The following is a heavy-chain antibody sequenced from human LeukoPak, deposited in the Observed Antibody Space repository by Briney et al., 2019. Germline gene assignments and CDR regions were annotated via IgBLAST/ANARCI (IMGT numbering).Heavy chain of an antibody. CDR1: GGSISSGSYY. Sequence: SETLSLTCTVSGGSISSGSYYWSWLRQPAGKGLEWIGRIYTSGSTNYNPSLKSRVTISVDTSKNQFSLKLSSVTAADTAVYSCARDVGDYDFWSGYYTAWGQGTLVTVSS. V-gene: IGHV4-61*02. CDR2: IYTSGST. CDR3: ARDVGDYDFWSGYYTA. J-gene: IGHJ5*02. D-gene: IGHD3-3*01.